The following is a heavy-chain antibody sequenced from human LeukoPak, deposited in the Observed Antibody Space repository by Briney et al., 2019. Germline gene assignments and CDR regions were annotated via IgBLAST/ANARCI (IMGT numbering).Heavy chain of an antibody. Sequence: GGSLRLSCAASGFTFDDYAMHWVRQAPGKGLEWVSGISWNSGSIGYADSVKGRFTISRDNAKNSLYLQMNSLRAEDTALYYCAKEYYDSSGYYFPWGQGTLVTVSS. J-gene: IGHJ5*02. CDR1: GFTFDDYA. D-gene: IGHD3-22*01. V-gene: IGHV3-9*01. CDR2: ISWNSGSI. CDR3: AKEYYDSSGYYFP.